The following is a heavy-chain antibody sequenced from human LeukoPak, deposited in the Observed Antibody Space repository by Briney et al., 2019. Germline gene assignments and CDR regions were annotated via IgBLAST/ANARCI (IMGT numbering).Heavy chain of an antibody. CDR2: IRSKGSGGTI. CDR1: GFTFNEYA. V-gene: IGHV3-49*03. D-gene: IGHD3-3*01. CDR3: VKGRTRADS. Sequence: GGSLRLSCTASGFTFNEYAMSWFRQAPGKGLEWVGFIRSKGSGGTIEYAASVKGRFALSRDDSKSIVSLQMNSLQSEDTAVYYCVKGRTRADSWGQGTLVTVSS. J-gene: IGHJ4*02.